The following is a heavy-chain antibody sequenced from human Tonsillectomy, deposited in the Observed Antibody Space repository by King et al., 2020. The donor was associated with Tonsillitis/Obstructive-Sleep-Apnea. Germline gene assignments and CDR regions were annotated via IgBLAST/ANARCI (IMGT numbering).Heavy chain of an antibody. Sequence: VQLVESGGGLVKPGGSLRLSCAVSGFTFSDYFMSWIRQAPGKGLEWLSYISSVGSHTSYADSVKGRFTISRDNANNLLYLQMDSLRAEDTAIYYCARTGDDLGFDFWGQGALVTVST. CDR3: ARTGDDLGFDF. CDR1: GFTFSDYF. D-gene: IGHD3-16*01. J-gene: IGHJ4*02. V-gene: IGHV3-11*05. CDR2: ISSVGSHT.